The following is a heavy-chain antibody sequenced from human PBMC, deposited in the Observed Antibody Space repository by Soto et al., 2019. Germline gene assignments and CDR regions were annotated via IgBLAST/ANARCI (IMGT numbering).Heavy chain of an antibody. CDR3: ARDLGSGYDRGDY. CDR2: IISLCGTP. CDR1: GDTFTNHV. J-gene: IGHJ4*02. D-gene: IGHD5-12*01. V-gene: IGHV1-69*12. Sequence: QVQLVQSGGEVKKPGSSGKVSCKASGDTFTNHVFNWVRQAPGQGLEWMGGIISLCGTPHYAQRFQGRVTITADESTATSYMQLSSLRSEDTAVDYCARDLGSGYDRGDYWGQGTLVTVSS.